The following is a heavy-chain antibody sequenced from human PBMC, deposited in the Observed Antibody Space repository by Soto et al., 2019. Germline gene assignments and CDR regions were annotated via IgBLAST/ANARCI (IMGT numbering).Heavy chain of an antibody. CDR3: ARDSVRDYLYYYYGMDV. CDR2: IGTSSSYI. D-gene: IGHD4-17*01. V-gene: IGHV3-21*01. CDR1: GFTFSSYT. Sequence: LRLSCAASGFTFSSYTMNWVRQAPGRGLEWVSSIGTSSSYIYYADSVKGRFTISRDNAKNSLFLQMNSLRADDTAVYYCARDSVRDYLYYYYGMDVWGQGTTVTV. J-gene: IGHJ6*02.